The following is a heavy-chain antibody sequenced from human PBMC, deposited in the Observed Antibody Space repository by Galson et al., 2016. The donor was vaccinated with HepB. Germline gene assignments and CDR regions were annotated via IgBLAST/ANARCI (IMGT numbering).Heavy chain of an antibody. CDR3: ATRAKEVAAPLDY. Sequence: SLRLSCAASGITFSTYTMNWVRQAPGKGLEWVALTSFDESNKLYADSVKGRFTISRDNSKNTLYLQMNSLRAEDTAVYYCATRAKEVAAPLDYWGQGTLVIVSS. D-gene: IGHD6-19*01. V-gene: IGHV3-30-3*01. J-gene: IGHJ4*02. CDR2: TSFDESNK. CDR1: GITFSTYT.